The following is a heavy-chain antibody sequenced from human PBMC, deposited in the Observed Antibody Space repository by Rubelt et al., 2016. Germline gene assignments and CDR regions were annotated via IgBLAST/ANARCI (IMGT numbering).Heavy chain of an antibody. CDR2: INHSGST. J-gene: IGHJ5*02. CDR3: AKSAEGSTWYDA. Sequence: QVQLQQWGAGLLKPSETLSLTCAVYGGSFSGYYWSWIRQPPGKGLEWIGEINHSGSTNYNPSLKSRVTISVDTSKNQFPRKLSSVTAADTAVYYCAKSAEGSTWYDAWGPGTLVTVSS. V-gene: IGHV4-34*01. D-gene: IGHD6-13*01. CDR1: GGSFSGYY.